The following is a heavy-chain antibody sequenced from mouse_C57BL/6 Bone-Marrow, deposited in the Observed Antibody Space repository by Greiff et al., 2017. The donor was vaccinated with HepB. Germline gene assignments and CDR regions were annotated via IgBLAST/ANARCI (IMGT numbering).Heavy chain of an antibody. CDR1: GFTFTDYY. CDR2: VYPYNGGT. Sequence: VQLKESGPVLVKPGPSVKISCKASGFTFTDYYMHWVKQSHGKSLEWIGLVYPYNGGTSYNQKFKGKATLTVDTSSSTAYMELNSLTSEDSAVYYCARASYYGSSPYWYFDVWGTGTTVTVSS. CDR3: ARASYYGSSPYWYFDV. J-gene: IGHJ1*03. V-gene: IGHV1-36*01. D-gene: IGHD1-1*01.